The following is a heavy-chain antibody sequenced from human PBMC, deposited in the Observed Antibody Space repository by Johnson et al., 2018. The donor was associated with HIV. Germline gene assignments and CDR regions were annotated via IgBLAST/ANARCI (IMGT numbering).Heavy chain of an antibody. J-gene: IGHJ3*02. D-gene: IGHD3-10*01. Sequence: QMQLVESGGGVVQPGRSLRLSCAASGFTSTNCARHWVRQAPGISYDGSNNYYADSVKGRFTISRDNSKNTLYLQMDSLRAEDTAVYYCAKDRGLWFGDDAFDIWGQGTMVTVSS. CDR2: ISYDGSNN. V-gene: IGHV3-30-3*01. CDR3: AKDRGLWFGDDAFDI. CDR1: GFTSTNCA.